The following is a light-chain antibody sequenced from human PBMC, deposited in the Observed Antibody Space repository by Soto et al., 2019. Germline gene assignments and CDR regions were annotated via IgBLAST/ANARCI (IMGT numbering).Light chain of an antibody. CDR1: SSDIVGYDH. J-gene: IGLJ2*01. CDR3: STYTTSSTGGL. V-gene: IGLV2-14*01. CDR2: EVS. Sequence: QSALTQPASVSGSPGQSITISCSGTSSDIVGYDHVSWYQHHPGEAPKLMIYEVSYRPSGVSTRFSGSKSGNTASLTISGRQAADEADYYCSTYTTSSTGGLFGGGTKLTVL.